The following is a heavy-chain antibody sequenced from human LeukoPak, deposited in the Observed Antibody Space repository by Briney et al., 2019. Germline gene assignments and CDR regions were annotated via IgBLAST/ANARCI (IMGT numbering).Heavy chain of an antibody. V-gene: IGHV4-39*07. Sequence: SETLSLTCTVSGGSISSSTYYWGWVRQPPGKGLEWIGSIYYSGSTYYNPSLKSRVTMSVDTSKNQFSLKLSSVTAADTALYYCAKDLAGDYDSGSYGSFDFWGQGTLVTVSS. J-gene: IGHJ4*02. D-gene: IGHD3-10*01. CDR3: AKDLAGDYDSGSYGSFDF. CDR1: GGSISSSTYY. CDR2: IYYSGST.